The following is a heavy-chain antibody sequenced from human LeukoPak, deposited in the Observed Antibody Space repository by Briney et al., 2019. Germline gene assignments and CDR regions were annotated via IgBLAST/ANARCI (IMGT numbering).Heavy chain of an antibody. CDR2: ISYTGTYI. Sequence: GGSLRLSCAASAFSLNAYNMNWVRQAPGKGLEWVSSISYTGTYIYYADSVKGRFTISRDNAQNSLYLQMNSPRAEDTAIYYCVRDRGTYRPIDYWGQGTLVTV. CDR1: AFSLNAYN. J-gene: IGHJ4*02. D-gene: IGHD1-26*01. CDR3: VRDRGTYRPIDY. V-gene: IGHV3-21*04.